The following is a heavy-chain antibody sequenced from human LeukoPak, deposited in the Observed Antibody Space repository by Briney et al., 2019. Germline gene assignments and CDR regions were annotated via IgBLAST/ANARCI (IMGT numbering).Heavy chain of an antibody. D-gene: IGHD3-10*01. Sequence: GGSLRLSCAASGFTFSSYSMNWVRQAPGKGLEWVSPISSSSSYIYYADSVKGRFTISRDNAKNSLYLQMNSLRAEDTAVYYCARWGAGSGSYYNGPDYWGQGTLVTVSS. CDR2: ISSSSSYI. CDR1: GFTFSSYS. CDR3: ARWGAGSGSYYNGPDY. J-gene: IGHJ4*02. V-gene: IGHV3-21*01.